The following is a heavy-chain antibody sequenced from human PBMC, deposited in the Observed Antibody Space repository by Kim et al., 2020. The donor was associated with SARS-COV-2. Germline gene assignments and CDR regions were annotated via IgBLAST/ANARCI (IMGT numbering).Heavy chain of an antibody. Sequence: YADSVKGRFTISRDNSKNTLYLQMNSLRAEDTAVYYCAKDARDGYTPFDYWGQGTLVTVSS. V-gene: IGHV3-30*02. D-gene: IGHD5-12*01. CDR3: AKDARDGYTPFDY. J-gene: IGHJ4*02.